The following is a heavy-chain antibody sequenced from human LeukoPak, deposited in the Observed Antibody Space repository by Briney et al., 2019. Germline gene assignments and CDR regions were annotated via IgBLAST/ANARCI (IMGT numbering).Heavy chain of an antibody. D-gene: IGHD2-2*01. V-gene: IGHV1-3*01. Sequence: ASVKVSCKASGYTFTSYAMHWVRQAPGQRPEWMGWINAGNGNTKYSQKFQGRVTITRDTSASTAYMELSSLRPEDTAVYYCARVQSAYCSSSSCYGGYFDYGGQGTLVTVPS. CDR2: INAGNGNT. J-gene: IGHJ4*02. CDR1: GYTFTSYA. CDR3: ARVQSAYCSSSSCYGGYFDY.